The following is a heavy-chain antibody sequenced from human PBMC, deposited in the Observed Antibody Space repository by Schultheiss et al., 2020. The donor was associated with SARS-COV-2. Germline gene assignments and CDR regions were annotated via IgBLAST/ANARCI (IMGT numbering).Heavy chain of an antibody. V-gene: IGHV4-4*07. CDR1: GGSISSYY. D-gene: IGHD3-10*01. Sequence: SETLSLTCTVSGGSISSYYWSWIRQPAGKGLEWIGRIYTSGSTNYNPSLKSRVTISVDKSKNQFSLKMSSVTAADTAVYYCGSDYYGSGSYPPFYYYYGMDVWGQGTTVTVSS. J-gene: IGHJ6*02. CDR2: IYTSGST. CDR3: GSDYYGSGSYPPFYYYYGMDV.